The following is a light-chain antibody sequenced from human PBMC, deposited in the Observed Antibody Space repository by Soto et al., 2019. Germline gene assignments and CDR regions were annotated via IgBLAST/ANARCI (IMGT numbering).Light chain of an antibody. Sequence: DIQMTQSPSTLSASVGDRVTITCRASQSISSWLAWYQQKPGKAPKLLIYKASSLESGVPSRFSGSGSGTEFPLTISSLQPDDFATYYCQQYHSFSGYTFGQGTKLEIK. CDR2: KAS. CDR3: QQYHSFSGYT. V-gene: IGKV1-5*03. J-gene: IGKJ2*01. CDR1: QSISSW.